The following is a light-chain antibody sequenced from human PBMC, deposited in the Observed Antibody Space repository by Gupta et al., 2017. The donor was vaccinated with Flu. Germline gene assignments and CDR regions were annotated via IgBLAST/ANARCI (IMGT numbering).Light chain of an antibody. CDR3: QQYNQWPLT. CDR1: QSVDTI. CDR2: GAS. J-gene: IGKJ4*01. V-gene: IGKV3-15*01. Sequence: EIVMTPSPATLSVSPGDSATLSCRASQSVDTILAWYQQKPGQAPRLLIYGASTRATGVPARCSGSGSGTDFTLTISSLQSEDVAVYYCQQYNQWPLTFGGGTKVEIK.